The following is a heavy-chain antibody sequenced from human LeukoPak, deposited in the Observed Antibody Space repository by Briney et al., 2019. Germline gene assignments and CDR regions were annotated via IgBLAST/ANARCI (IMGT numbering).Heavy chain of an antibody. CDR1: GFTFSSYG. V-gene: IGHV3-33*01. CDR2: IWYDGSNK. Sequence: GRSLRLSCAASGFTFSSYGMHWVRQAPGKGLEWVAVIWYDGSNKYYADSVKGRFTISRDNSKNTLYLQMNSLRAEDTAVYYCARAPLRYFDWRFDYWGQGTLVTVSS. J-gene: IGHJ4*02. CDR3: ARAPLRYFDWRFDY. D-gene: IGHD3-9*01.